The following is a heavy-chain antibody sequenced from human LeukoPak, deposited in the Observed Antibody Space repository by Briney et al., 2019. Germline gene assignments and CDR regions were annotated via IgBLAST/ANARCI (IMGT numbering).Heavy chain of an antibody. J-gene: IGHJ3*02. CDR1: GYIFTDYY. CDR3: ARERCLSTSCYTGTAFDI. Sequence: GASVKVSCKASGYIFTDYYMHWVRQAPGQELEWMGWINPNSGGTNYAQKFQGRVTMTRDTSISTAYMELSRLRSDDTAVYYCARERCLSTSCYTGTAFDIWGQGTMVTVSS. D-gene: IGHD2-2*02. CDR2: INPNSGGT. V-gene: IGHV1-2*02.